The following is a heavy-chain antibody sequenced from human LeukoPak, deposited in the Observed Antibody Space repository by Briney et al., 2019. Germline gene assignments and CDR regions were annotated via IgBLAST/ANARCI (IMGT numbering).Heavy chain of an antibody. CDR2: ISYDGSNK. J-gene: IGHJ6*04. V-gene: IGHV3-30*04. Sequence: GRSLRLSCAASGFTFSTYAMHWVRQAPGKGLEWVAVISYDGSNKYYADSVKGRFTISRDISKNTLYLQMNSLRAEDTAMYYCPRDMSPAMDVWGKGTTVTVSS. D-gene: IGHD3-10*02. CDR1: GFTFSTYA. CDR3: PRDMSPAMDV.